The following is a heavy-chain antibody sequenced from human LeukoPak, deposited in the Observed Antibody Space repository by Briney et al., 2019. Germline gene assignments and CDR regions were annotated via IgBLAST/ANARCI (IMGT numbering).Heavy chain of an antibody. J-gene: IGHJ3*02. CDR3: ARDVDTATNGAFDI. Sequence: SVKVSCKASGGTFPTYAINWVRQAPGQGLEWMGRIVPIFGTPHYAQKFQGRVTITTDESTSTAYMELSSLRSEDTAVYYCARDVDTATNGAFDIWGQGTMVTVSS. D-gene: IGHD5-18*01. CDR2: IVPIFGTP. CDR1: GGTFPTYA. V-gene: IGHV1-69*05.